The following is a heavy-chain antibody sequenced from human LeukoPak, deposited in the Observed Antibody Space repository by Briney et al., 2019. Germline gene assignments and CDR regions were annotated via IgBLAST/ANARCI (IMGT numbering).Heavy chain of an antibody. CDR2: ISTGGRTI. J-gene: IGHJ4*02. CDR3: ARGATVTYYFDH. V-gene: IGHV3-48*03. CDR1: GFTFSDYE. D-gene: IGHD4-17*01. Sequence: GGSLRLSCAASGFTFSDYEMNWVRLAPGKGLEWLSYISTGGRTIKYADSVKGRFTISRDNARSSLFLQMTNLRVEDTAVYFCARGATVTYYFDHWGQGALVAVSS.